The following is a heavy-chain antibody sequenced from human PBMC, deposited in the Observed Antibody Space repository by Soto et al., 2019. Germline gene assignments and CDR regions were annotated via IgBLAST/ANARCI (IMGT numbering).Heavy chain of an antibody. CDR1: GYTFTRYT. D-gene: IGHD2-2*01. Sequence: QVQLVQSGAEVKKPGASVKISCKASGYTFTRYTMNWVRQAPGQRLEWMGWINPDNGNTKSSQKFQDRVIITKDTAASPAYMDLSNLRSEDTAVYYCARGNATGQLDPWGQGTLVTVSS. CDR2: INPDNGNT. J-gene: IGHJ5*02. CDR3: ARGNATGQLDP. V-gene: IGHV1-3*01.